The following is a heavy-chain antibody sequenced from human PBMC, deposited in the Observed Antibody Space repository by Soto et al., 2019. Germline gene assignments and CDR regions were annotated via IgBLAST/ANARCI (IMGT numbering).Heavy chain of an antibody. D-gene: IGHD3-9*01. Sequence: LPETLSLTCTVSGGSISSYYWSWIRQPPGKGLEWIGYIYYSGSTNYNPSLKSRVTISVDTSKNQFSLKLSSGTAADTAVYYCARVRLYDILTGYVPQGMDVWGKGTTVTVSS. CDR3: ARVRLYDILTGYVPQGMDV. V-gene: IGHV4-59*01. CDR2: IYYSGST. J-gene: IGHJ6*03. CDR1: GGSISSYY.